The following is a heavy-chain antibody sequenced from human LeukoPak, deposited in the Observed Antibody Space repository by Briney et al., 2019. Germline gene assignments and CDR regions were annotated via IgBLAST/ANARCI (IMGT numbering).Heavy chain of an antibody. D-gene: IGHD1-26*01. V-gene: IGHV3-7*01. CDR1: GFTFSSYW. Sequence: GGSLRLSCAASGFTFSSYWMSWGRQAPGKGLEWVANIKKDGSEKYYVDSVKGRFTISRDSAKTSLYLQMISLRAEDTAVYYCVRAYSGSYGLGYYYMDVWGKGTTVTVSS. J-gene: IGHJ6*03. CDR2: IKKDGSEK. CDR3: VRAYSGSYGLGYYYMDV.